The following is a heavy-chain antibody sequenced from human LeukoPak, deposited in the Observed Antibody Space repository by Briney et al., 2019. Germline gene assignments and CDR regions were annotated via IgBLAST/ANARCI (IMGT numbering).Heavy chain of an antibody. CDR2: MNPNSGGST. CDR1: GYTFSSYD. V-gene: IGHV1-8*01. Sequence: ASVKVSCKASGYTFSSYDINWVRQATGQGLEWMGWMNPNSGGSTSYAQKFQGRVTMTRDMSTSTVYMELSSLRSEDTAVYYCARDMYYYDSSGYQTSPHVGNYFDYWGQGTLVTVSS. J-gene: IGHJ4*02. D-gene: IGHD3-22*01. CDR3: ARDMYYYDSSGYQTSPHVGNYFDY.